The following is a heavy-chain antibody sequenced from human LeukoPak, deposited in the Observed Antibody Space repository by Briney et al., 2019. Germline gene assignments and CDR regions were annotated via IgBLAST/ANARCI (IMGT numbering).Heavy chain of an antibody. J-gene: IGHJ6*03. CDR2: IYHSGST. CDR3: ARGGLRYSYYMDV. Sequence: SETLSLTCTVSGYSISSGYYRGWIRQPPGKGLEWIGSIYHSGSTYYNPSLKSRVTISVDTSKNQFSLKLSSVTAADTAVYYCARGGLRYSYYMDVWGKGTTVTVPS. D-gene: IGHD3-9*01. CDR1: GYSISSGYY. V-gene: IGHV4-38-2*02.